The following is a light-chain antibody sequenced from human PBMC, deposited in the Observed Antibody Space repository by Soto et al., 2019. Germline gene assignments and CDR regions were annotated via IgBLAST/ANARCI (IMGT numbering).Light chain of an antibody. V-gene: IGKV3-15*01. J-gene: IGKJ2*01. CDR2: SAS. Sequence: EIVMTQSPATLSVSPGERATLSCRASQSISNELAWYQQKPGQPPSLLIDSASTRATGVSARFTGSGCGSEFTLTIRGLQSEDFAVYYCQQGHNWPLTLGQGTRLEI. CDR1: QSISNE. CDR3: QQGHNWPLT.